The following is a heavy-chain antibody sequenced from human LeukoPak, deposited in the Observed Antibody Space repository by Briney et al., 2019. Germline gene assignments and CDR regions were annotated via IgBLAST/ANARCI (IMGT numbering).Heavy chain of an antibody. CDR1: GFIFSRYA. CDR2: TVSEIDGGTT. J-gene: IGHJ6*02. D-gene: IGHD1-7*01. V-gene: IGHV3-15*04. CDR3: TTDEDWNYARKDV. Sequence: PGGSLRLSCAASGFIFSRYAMSWVRQAPGKGLEWVGQTVSEIDGGTTDYAAPVKGRFTISRDDSKSTLYLQMNSLKIEDTAVYYCTTDEDWNYARKDVWGQGATVIVSS.